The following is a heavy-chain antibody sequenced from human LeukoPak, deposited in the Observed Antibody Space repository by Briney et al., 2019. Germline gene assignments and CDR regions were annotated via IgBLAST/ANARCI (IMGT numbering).Heavy chain of an antibody. Sequence: GGSLRLSCAASGFTFSSYAMHWVRQAPGKGLEWVAVISYDGSNKYYADSVKGRFTISRDNAKNSLYLQMNSLRDEDTAVYYCARDSYRWYSSGDWGQGTLVTVSS. CDR3: ARDSYRWYSSGD. CDR2: ISYDGSNK. J-gene: IGHJ4*02. V-gene: IGHV3-30*04. D-gene: IGHD6-19*01. CDR1: GFTFSSYA.